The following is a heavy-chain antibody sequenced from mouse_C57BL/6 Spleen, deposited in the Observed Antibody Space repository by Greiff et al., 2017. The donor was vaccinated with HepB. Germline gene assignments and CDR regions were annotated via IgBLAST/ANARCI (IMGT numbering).Heavy chain of an antibody. Sequence: EVHLVESGGGLVKPGGSLKLSCAASGFTFSSYAMSWVRQTPEKRLEWVATISDGGSYTYYPDNVKGRFTISRDNAKNNLYLQMSHLKSEDTAMYYCARAGGYGSSFDYWGQGTTLTVSS. V-gene: IGHV5-4*01. CDR3: ARAGGYGSSFDY. J-gene: IGHJ2*01. CDR1: GFTFSSYA. CDR2: ISDGGSYT. D-gene: IGHD1-1*01.